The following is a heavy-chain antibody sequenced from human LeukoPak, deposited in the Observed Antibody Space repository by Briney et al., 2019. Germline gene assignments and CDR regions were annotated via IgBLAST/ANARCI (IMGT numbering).Heavy chain of an antibody. CDR3: ASPDLYYYDSSATGWYFDL. D-gene: IGHD3-22*01. CDR1: GFTFSSYW. CDR2: INSDGSST. J-gene: IGHJ2*01. Sequence: PGGSLRLSCAASGFTFSSYWMHWVRQAPGKGLVWVSRINSDGSSTSYADSVKGRFTISRDNAKNTLYLQMNNLRAEDTAVYYCASPDLYYYDSSATGWYFDLWGRGTLVTVSS. V-gene: IGHV3-74*01.